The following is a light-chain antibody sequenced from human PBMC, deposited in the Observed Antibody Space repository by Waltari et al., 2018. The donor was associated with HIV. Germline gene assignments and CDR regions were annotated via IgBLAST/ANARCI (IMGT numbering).Light chain of an antibody. CDR2: DAA. J-gene: IGKJ5*01. Sequence: VLTQSPATLSLSPGESATLSCRASQSVSSYLAWYQQKPGQAPRLLIYDAANRATGVPARLSGSGSVTDFTLTISSLEPEDFAVYYCQQRSNWPPRDTFGQGTRLEIK. V-gene: IGKV3-11*01. CDR3: QQRSNWPPRDT. CDR1: QSVSSY.